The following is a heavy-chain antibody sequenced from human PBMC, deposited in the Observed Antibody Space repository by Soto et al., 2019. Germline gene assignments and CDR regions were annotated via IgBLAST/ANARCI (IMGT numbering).Heavy chain of an antibody. CDR2: IYHSGST. CDR3: ARVPGYSYGYKYFDY. D-gene: IGHD5-18*01. Sequence: SETLSLTCAVSGGSISGSNWWSWVRQPPGKGLEWIGEIYHSGSTNYNPSLKSRVTISVDKSKNQFSLKLSSVTAADTAVYYCARVPGYSYGYKYFDYWGQGTLVTVSS. CDR1: GGSISGSNW. J-gene: IGHJ4*02. V-gene: IGHV4-4*02.